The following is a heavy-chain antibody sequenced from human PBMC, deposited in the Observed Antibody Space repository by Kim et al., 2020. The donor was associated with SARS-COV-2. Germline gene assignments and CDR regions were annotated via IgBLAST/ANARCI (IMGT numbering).Heavy chain of an antibody. Sequence: SLKVSCKASGGTFSSYAISWVRQAPGQGLEWMGGIIPIFGTANYAQKFQGRVTITADESTSTAYMELSSLRSEDTAVYYCARGGWSSSWSYNWFDPWGQGTLVTVAS. CDR1: GGTFSSYA. J-gene: IGHJ5*02. CDR3: ARGGWSSSWSYNWFDP. V-gene: IGHV1-69*13. CDR2: IIPIFGTA. D-gene: IGHD6-13*01.